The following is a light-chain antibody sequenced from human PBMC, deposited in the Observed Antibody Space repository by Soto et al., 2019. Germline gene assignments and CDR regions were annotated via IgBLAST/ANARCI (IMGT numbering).Light chain of an antibody. Sequence: DVVMTQSPLSLPVTLGQPASISCRSSQSLLHTDGNTYLNWCQQRPGQSPRRLIYKVSNRDSGVPDRFSGSASGADFTLKISRVEAEDIGVYYCMQGTHWPPYTFGQGTKLEI. CDR1: QSLLHTDGNTY. CDR3: MQGTHWPPYT. CDR2: KVS. V-gene: IGKV2-30*02. J-gene: IGKJ2*01.